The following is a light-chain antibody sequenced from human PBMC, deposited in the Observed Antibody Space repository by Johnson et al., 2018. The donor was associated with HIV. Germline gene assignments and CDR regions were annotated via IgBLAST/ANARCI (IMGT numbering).Light chain of an antibody. CDR3: GTWDSSLSAPDV. V-gene: IGLV1-51*01. CDR2: DNN. Sequence: QSVLTQPPSVSAAPGQKVTISCSGSSFNIGNNYVSWYQQLPGTAPKLLIYDNNKRPSGIPDRFSGSKSGTSATLGITGLQTGDESDYYCGTWDSSLSAPDVVGTGSEVTVL. CDR1: SFNIGNNY. J-gene: IGLJ1*01.